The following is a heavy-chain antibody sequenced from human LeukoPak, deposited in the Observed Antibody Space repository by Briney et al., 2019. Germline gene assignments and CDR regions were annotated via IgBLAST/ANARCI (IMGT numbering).Heavy chain of an antibody. J-gene: IGHJ4*02. CDR1: GFTVSTNY. V-gene: IGHV3-66*01. CDR3: ARGFRSVTTWGYFDY. CDR2: IYSGGGT. D-gene: IGHD4-17*01. Sequence: GGSLRLSSAASGFTVSTNYMSWVRQAPGKGLEWISLIYSGGGTYYADSVKGRFTISRDNSRNTLSLQMNSLRVDDTAVYYCARGFRSVTTWGYFDYWGQGALVTVSS.